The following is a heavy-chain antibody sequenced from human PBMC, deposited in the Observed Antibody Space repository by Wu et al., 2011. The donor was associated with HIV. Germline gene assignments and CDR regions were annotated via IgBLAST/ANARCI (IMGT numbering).Heavy chain of an antibody. J-gene: IGHJ4*02. V-gene: IGHV1-18*01. Sequence: QVQLVQSGAEVKKPGASVKVSCKASGYTFTSKGISWVRQAPGQGLEWMGWISAYNGNTNYAQKLQGRVTMTTDTSTSTAYMELRNLRSDDTAVYFCARGIPYYYDSSGYSYGYIGWGQGTRGHRLL. CDR1: GYTFTSKG. D-gene: IGHD3-22*01. CDR3: ARGIPYYYDSSGYSYGYIG. CDR2: ISAYNGNT.